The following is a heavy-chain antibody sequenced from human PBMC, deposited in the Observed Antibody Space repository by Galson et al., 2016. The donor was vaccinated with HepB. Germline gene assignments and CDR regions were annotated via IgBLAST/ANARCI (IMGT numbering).Heavy chain of an antibody. CDR2: INTDGTAI. Sequence: SLRLSCAVSGFTLSCDWMHWVRQTPGEGPVWVSGINTDGTAIGYADSVRGRFTISRDNAKNTVYLQMNSLRAEDTAVYYCTLLRIHWHPDYWGRGTLVTVSS. CDR3: TLLRIHWHPDY. CDR1: GFTLSCDW. V-gene: IGHV3-74*01. D-gene: IGHD4-17*01. J-gene: IGHJ4*02.